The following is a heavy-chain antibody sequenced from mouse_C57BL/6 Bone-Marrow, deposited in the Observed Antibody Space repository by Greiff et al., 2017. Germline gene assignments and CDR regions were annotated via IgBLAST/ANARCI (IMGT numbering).Heavy chain of an antibody. V-gene: IGHV1-55*01. Sequence: QVHVKQPGAELVKPGASVKMSCKASGYTFTSYWITWVKQRPGQGLEWIGDIYPGSGSTNYNEKFKSKATLTVDTSSSTAYMQLSSLTSEDSAVYYCARNGRDYWGQGTTLTVSS. J-gene: IGHJ2*01. CDR3: ARNGRDY. CDR2: IYPGSGST. CDR1: GYTFTSYW.